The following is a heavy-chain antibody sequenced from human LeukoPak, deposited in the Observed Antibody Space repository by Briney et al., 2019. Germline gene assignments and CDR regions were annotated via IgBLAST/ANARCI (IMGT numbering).Heavy chain of an antibody. V-gene: IGHV4-39*01. CDR2: IYYSGST. Sequence: SETLSLTRTVSGGSISSSSYYWGWIRQPPGKGLEWIGSIYYSGSTYYNPSLKSRVTISVDTSKNQFSLKLSSVTAADTAVYYCARPRADAFDIWGQGTMVTISS. CDR1: GGSISSSSYY. CDR3: ARPRADAFDI. J-gene: IGHJ3*02.